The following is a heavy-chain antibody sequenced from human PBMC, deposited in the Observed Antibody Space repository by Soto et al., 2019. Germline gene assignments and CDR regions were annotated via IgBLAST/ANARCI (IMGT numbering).Heavy chain of an antibody. CDR1: VDSVSSNSAA. V-gene: IGHV6-1*01. CDR3: ARGGFLSGYWTYFYFGMDV. J-gene: IGHJ6*02. Sequence: PSQTLSLTCAISVDSVSSNSAAWNWIRQSPSRGLEWLGRTYYRSKWYNDYAVSVKSRITINPDTSKNQFSLQLNSVTPEDTAVYYCARGGFLSGYWTYFYFGMDVWGQGTTVTVSS. D-gene: IGHD3-3*01. CDR2: TYYRSKWYN.